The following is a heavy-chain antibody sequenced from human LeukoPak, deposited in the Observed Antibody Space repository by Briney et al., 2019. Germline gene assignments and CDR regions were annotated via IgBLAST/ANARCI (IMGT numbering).Heavy chain of an antibody. J-gene: IGHJ6*02. CDR1: GGSISASSYC. D-gene: IGHD1-7*01. CDR2: IYYSGST. Sequence: PSETLSLTCTVSGGSISASSYCWGWIRQPPGKGLEWIGSIYYSGSTFYNPSLKSRVTISVDTSKNQFSLKLSSVTAADTAVYYCARHGAWDYWYYYGMDVWGQGTTVTVSS. V-gene: IGHV4-39*01. CDR3: ARHGAWDYWYYYGMDV.